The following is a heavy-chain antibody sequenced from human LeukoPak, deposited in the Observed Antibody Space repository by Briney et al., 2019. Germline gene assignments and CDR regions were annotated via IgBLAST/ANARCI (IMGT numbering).Heavy chain of an antibody. CDR2: IIPIFGTA. CDR1: GGTFSSYA. V-gene: IGHV1-69*05. CDR3: ARASHNYYGSGSYEDY. J-gene: IGHJ4*02. Sequence: SVKVSCKASGGTFSSYAISWVRQAPGQGLEWMGRIIPIFGTANYAQKFQGRVTITTDESTSTPYMELSSLRSEDTAVYYCARASHNYYGSGSYEDYWGQGTLVTVSS. D-gene: IGHD3-10*01.